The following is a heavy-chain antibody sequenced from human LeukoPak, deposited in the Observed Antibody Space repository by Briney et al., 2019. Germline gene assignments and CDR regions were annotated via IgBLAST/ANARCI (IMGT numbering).Heavy chain of an antibody. CDR3: AKGNMVATGYLDY. V-gene: IGHV3-23*01. D-gene: IGHD5-12*01. CDR1: GLTFSSYA. J-gene: IGHJ4*02. CDR2: ISGSGGST. Sequence: AGGSLRLSCAASGLTFSSYAMSWVRQAPGKGLEWVSAISGSGGSTYYADSVKGRFTISRDNSKNTLYLQMNSLRAEDTAVYYCAKGNMVATGYLDYWGQGTLVTVSS.